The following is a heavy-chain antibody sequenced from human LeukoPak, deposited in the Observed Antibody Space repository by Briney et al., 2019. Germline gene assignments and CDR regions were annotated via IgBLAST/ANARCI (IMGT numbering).Heavy chain of an antibody. Sequence: GRSLRLSCAASGFTFDDYAMHWVRQAPGKGLEWVSGISWNSCSIGYADSVKGRFTISRDNAKNSLYLQMNSLRAEDTALYYCAKDRACSSTSCYPPYSSSSEFDYWGQGTLVTVSS. CDR2: ISWNSCSI. V-gene: IGHV3-9*01. D-gene: IGHD2-2*01. J-gene: IGHJ4*02. CDR1: GFTFDDYA. CDR3: AKDRACSSTSCYPPYSSSSEFDY.